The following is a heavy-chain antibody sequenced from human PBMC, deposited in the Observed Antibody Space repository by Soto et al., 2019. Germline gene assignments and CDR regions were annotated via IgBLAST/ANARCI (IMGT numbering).Heavy chain of an antibody. CDR1: GFIVNYYA. CDR2: ISSDGHHQ. CDR3: SRGTYYTKSSGLQDDY. Sequence: LRLSFATSGFIVNYYASYWFLQAPCEGLEWVAIISSDGHHQFYLDNLRGRFTVSRDNSKNTLYLQMNSLRPEDTAVYYCSRGTYYTKSSGLQDDYWGQGNVVNVSS. J-gene: IGHJ4*02. D-gene: IGHD3-22*01. V-gene: IGHV3-30*03.